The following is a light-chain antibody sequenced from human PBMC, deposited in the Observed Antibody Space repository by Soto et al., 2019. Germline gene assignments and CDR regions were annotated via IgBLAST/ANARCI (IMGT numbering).Light chain of an antibody. CDR1: ENISSDK. Sequence: EIVLTQSPGTLSVSPGERATLSCRASENISSDKLAWYQQKPGQPPSLLIYGTFNRATGITDRFSGSGSGTDFTLTSMRLEAEDSAIYYCQQYGSWTFGQGTKVEI. V-gene: IGKV3-20*01. CDR3: QQYGSWT. CDR2: GTF. J-gene: IGKJ1*01.